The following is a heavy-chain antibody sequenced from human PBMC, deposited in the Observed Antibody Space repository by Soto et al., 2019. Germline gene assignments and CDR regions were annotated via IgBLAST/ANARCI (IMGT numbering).Heavy chain of an antibody. Sequence: QVHLVQSGAEVKKPGASVKVSCKGSGYAITTYGSTWVRQAPGQGLERMGWVTAPNGNTNYAQKLRCRFTVIRDTSTSTAYMELRSLRSDDTAVYYCARGRYGDYWGQGALVTVSS. CDR2: VTAPNGNT. CDR1: GYAITTYG. J-gene: IGHJ4*02. CDR3: ARGRYGDY. V-gene: IGHV1-18*01. D-gene: IGHD1-1*01.